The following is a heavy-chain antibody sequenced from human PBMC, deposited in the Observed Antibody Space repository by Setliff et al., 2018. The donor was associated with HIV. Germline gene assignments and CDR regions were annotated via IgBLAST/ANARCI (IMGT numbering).Heavy chain of an antibody. CDR2: IIPIYRIA. Sequence: SVKVSCKASGYTFTTYGISWVRQAPGQGLEWMGGIIPIYRIANYAQNFQGRVTITADESTSTAYMELSSLRSEDTAVYYCARLYYYGSGSYPWYFDYWGQGTLVTVSS. CDR3: ARLYYYGSGSYPWYFDY. CDR1: GYTFTTYG. D-gene: IGHD3-10*01. V-gene: IGHV1-69*13. J-gene: IGHJ4*02.